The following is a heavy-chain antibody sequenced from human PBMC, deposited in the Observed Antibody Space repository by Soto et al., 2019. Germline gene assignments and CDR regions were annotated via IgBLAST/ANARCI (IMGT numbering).Heavy chain of an antibody. CDR1: GGSISSSSYY. Sequence: SETLSLTCTVSGGSISSSSYYWGWIRQPPGKGLEWIGSIYYSGSTYYNPSLKSRVTISVDTSKNQFSLKLSSVTAADTAVYYCASLTIRPPGAFDIWGQGTMVTVSS. J-gene: IGHJ3*02. CDR2: IYYSGST. V-gene: IGHV4-39*01. D-gene: IGHD3-10*01. CDR3: ASLTIRPPGAFDI.